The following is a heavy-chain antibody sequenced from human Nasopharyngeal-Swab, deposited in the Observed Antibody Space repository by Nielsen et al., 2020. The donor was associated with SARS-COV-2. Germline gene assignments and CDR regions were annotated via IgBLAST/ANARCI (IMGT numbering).Heavy chain of an antibody. CDR2: IKQSGSGQ. D-gene: IGHD2-2*01. J-gene: IGHJ4*02. CDR1: GFNFSSYW. CDR3: ARYCSTTICPRGFDY. Sequence: GESLKISCAASGFNFSSYWKSWVRQAPGKGLEWVAHIKQSGSGQYYVDSVKGRFTISRDNAKNSLSLQMNSLRAEDTAVYYCARYCSTTICPRGFDYWGQGTLVTVSS. V-gene: IGHV3-7*01.